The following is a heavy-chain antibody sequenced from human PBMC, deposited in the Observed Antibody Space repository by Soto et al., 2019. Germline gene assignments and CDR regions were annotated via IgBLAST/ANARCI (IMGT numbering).Heavy chain of an antibody. CDR3: ARQAYCSSTSCYGRGFFDY. CDR1: GGSISTYY. V-gene: IGHV4-34*01. CDR2: INHNGRT. Sequence: PSETLSLTCTVSGGSISTYYWSWIRQPPGKGLEWIGEINHNGRTNYNPSLKSRVTISVDTSKNQFSLKLSSVTAADTAVYYCARQAYCSSTSCYGRGFFDYWGQGTLVTVSS. J-gene: IGHJ4*02. D-gene: IGHD2-2*01.